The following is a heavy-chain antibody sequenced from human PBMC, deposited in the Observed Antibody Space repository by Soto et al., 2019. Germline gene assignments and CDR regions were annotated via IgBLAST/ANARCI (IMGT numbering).Heavy chain of an antibody. CDR1: GYTFTSYG. Sequence: QVQLVQSGAEVKKPGASVKVSCKASGYTFTSYGISWVRQAPGQGLEWMGWISAYNGNTNYAQKLQGRVTMTTDTSTSTAYMELRSVRADDTAVYYWAREPGGVVLVPSRNYGMDVWGQGTTVTVSS. CDR3: AREPGGVVLVPSRNYGMDV. D-gene: IGHD2-2*01. V-gene: IGHV1-18*01. J-gene: IGHJ6*02. CDR2: ISAYNGNT.